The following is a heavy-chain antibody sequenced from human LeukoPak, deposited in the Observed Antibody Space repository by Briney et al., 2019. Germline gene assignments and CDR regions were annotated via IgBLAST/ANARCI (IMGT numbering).Heavy chain of an antibody. Sequence: PGGSLRLSCAASGFTFSSYAMSWVRQAPGKGLEWVSAISGSGGSTYYADSVKGRFTISRDNSKNTLYLQMNSLRAEDTAVNYCAKDKRVVIAVAGDIDYWGQGTLVTVSS. D-gene: IGHD6-19*01. CDR1: GFTFSSYA. CDR3: AKDKRVVIAVAGDIDY. V-gene: IGHV3-23*01. J-gene: IGHJ4*02. CDR2: ISGSGGST.